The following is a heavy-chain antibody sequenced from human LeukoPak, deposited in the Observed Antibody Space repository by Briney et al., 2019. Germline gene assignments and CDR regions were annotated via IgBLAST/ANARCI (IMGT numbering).Heavy chain of an antibody. V-gene: IGHV3-23*01. CDR1: GFTFAGNV. CDR2: ISAPGGST. J-gene: IGHJ4*02. CDR3: AKGRGRAPITGDYFDS. Sequence: GGSLRLSCVASGFTFAGNVMSWVRQAPGKGLEWVSSISAPGGSTYYADSVKGRFTISRDNSENTLSLQMNSLRAGDTAVYYCAKGRGRAPITGDYFDSWGQGTLVTVSS. D-gene: IGHD3-10*01.